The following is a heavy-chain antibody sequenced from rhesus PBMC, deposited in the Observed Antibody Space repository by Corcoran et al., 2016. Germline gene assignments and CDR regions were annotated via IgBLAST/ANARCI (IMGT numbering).Heavy chain of an antibody. CDR2: IYGSGSST. D-gene: IGHD6-25*01. CDR3: ARSIAAAGMSFDY. V-gene: IGHV4-169*01. CDR1: GGSISSSY. Sequence: QLQLQESGPGLVKPSETLSVTCAVSGGSISSSYWSWIRQAPGKGLEWIGYIYGSGSSTNYNPSLKSRVTLSVDAAKNQFSLKLSSVTAADTAVYYCARSIAAAGMSFDYWGQGVLVTVSS. J-gene: IGHJ4*01.